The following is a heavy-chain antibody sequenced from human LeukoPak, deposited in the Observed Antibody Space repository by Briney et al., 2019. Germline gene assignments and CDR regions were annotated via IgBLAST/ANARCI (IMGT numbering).Heavy chain of an antibody. J-gene: IGHJ4*02. CDR1: GFTFRNFG. V-gene: IGHV3-23*01. CDR3: ARVWFGYFFQ. D-gene: IGHD3-10*01. CDR2: ISDSGEST. Sequence: GGSLRLSCAASGFTFRNFGMSWVRQAPGKGLEWVSGISDSGESTHYADSVKGRFTISKDNSNNTVFLQMNSVRVEDTAVYYCARVWFGYFFQWGQGVLVTVSS.